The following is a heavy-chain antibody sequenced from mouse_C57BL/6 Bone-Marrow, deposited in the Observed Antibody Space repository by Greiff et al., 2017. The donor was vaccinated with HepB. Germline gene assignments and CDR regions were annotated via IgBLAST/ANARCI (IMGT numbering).Heavy chain of an antibody. CDR3: TRIYNGYSQGAMDY. Sequence: VQLQQSGAELVRPGASVKLSCTASGFNIKDDYMHWVKQRPEQGLEWIGLIDPENGDTEYASKFQGKATITADTSSNTAYLQLSSLTSEDTAVYYCTRIYNGYSQGAMDYWGRGTSVTVSS. V-gene: IGHV14-4*01. D-gene: IGHD2-3*01. J-gene: IGHJ4*01. CDR1: GFNIKDDY. CDR2: IDPENGDT.